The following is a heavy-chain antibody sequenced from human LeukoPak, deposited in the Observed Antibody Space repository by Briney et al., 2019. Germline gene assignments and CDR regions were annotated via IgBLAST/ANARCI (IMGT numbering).Heavy chain of an antibody. CDR2: ISAYNGNT. J-gene: IGHJ4*02. V-gene: IGHV1-18*01. D-gene: IGHD6-6*01. Sequence: ASVTVTCKASGYTFTSYGISWVRQAPGQGLAWMGWISAYNGNTNYAQKLQRRVTMTTDTSTSTAYMELRSLRSDDTAVYYCARDAEYTTDFDYWGQGTLVSVCS. CDR3: ARDAEYTTDFDY. CDR1: GYTFTSYG.